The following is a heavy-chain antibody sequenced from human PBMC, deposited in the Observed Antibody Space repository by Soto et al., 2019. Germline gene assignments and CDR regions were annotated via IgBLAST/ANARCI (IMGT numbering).Heavy chain of an antibody. V-gene: IGHV3-15*07. J-gene: IGHJ5*02. CDR2: IKSKNDGETT. D-gene: IGHD3-3*01. Sequence: EVQLVESGGDLVKPGGSLRLSCAASGFTFYNAWLNWVRQAPGKGLEWVGRIKSKNDGETTDYAAPVKGRFTISRDDSINTLYLQMNSLKSDDTAGYYCVTDTRGSWGQGTLVTVSS. CDR1: GFTFYNAW. CDR3: VTDTRGS.